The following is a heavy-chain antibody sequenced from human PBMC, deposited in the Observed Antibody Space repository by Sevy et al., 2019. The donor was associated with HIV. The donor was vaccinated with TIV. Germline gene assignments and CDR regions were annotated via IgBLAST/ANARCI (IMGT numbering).Heavy chain of an antibody. CDR2: ISWNSGNI. Sequence: GGSLTLSCAASGFTFDDYAMHWVRHAPGKGLEWVSGISWNSGNIDYTDSVKGRFTISRDNAKNFLYLQMNSLRAEDTALYHCAKARASGNYYELHEYYYGMDVWGQGTTVTVSS. V-gene: IGHV3-9*01. CDR3: AKARASGNYYELHEYYYGMDV. CDR1: GFTFDDYA. J-gene: IGHJ6*02. D-gene: IGHD3-10*01.